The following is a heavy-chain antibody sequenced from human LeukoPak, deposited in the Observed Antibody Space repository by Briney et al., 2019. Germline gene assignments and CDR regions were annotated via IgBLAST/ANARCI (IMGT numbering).Heavy chain of an antibody. D-gene: IGHD3-10*01. CDR1: GFNFNSYA. V-gene: IGHV3-23*01. CDR3: ASGGAGSYPPQIDY. CDR2: ISGSGGST. J-gene: IGHJ4*02. Sequence: GGSLRLSCAASGFNFNSYAMSWVRQAPGKGLEWVSAISGSGGSTYYADSVKGRFTISRDNSKNTLYLQMNSLRAEDTAVDYCASGGAGSYPPQIDYWGQGTLVTVSS.